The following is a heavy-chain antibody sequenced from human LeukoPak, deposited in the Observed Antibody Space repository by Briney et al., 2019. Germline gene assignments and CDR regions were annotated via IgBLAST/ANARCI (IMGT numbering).Heavy chain of an antibody. V-gene: IGHV3-30*02. CDR1: GLTFSNFP. CDR2: IQDDGATT. Sequence: PGGSLRISCAASGLTFSNFPMHWVRQAPGKGLEWVALIQDDGATTNYADSVRGRFTISRDNSKSTVYLQMNSLKPDDTAVYYCATQSITLVVVISPLYGWGQGTLVTVSS. J-gene: IGHJ4*02. D-gene: IGHD3-22*01. CDR3: ATQSITLVVVISPLYG.